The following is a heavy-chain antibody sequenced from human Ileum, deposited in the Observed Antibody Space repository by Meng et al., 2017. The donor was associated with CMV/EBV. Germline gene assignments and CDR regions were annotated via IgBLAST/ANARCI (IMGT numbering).Heavy chain of an antibody. V-gene: IGHV1-2*02. CDR2: IKPHSGDT. CDR3: AREIIMAARAFGY. J-gene: IGHJ4*02. D-gene: IGHD5-12*01. CDR1: GYTFTDYY. Sequence: VQLEQPGSEVKQPVASGKVSGKASGYTFTDYYMHWVRQAPGQGLEWMGWIKPHSGDTKYEKKFQGRVTMTSDTSISTVYMELTRLTPDDTAIYYCAREIIMAARAFGYWGQGTLVTVSS.